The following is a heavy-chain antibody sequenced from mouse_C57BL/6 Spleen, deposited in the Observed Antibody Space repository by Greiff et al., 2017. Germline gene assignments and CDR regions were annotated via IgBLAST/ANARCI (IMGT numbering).Heavy chain of an antibody. Sequence: QVQLQQSGPELVKPGASVKISCKASGYAFSSSWMNWVKQRPGKGLEWIGRIYPGDGDTNYNGKFKGKATLTADKSSSPAYMQLSSLTSEDSAVYFCARSGTTGAMDYWGQGTSVTVSS. CDR1: GYAFSSSW. CDR3: ARSGTTGAMDY. J-gene: IGHJ4*01. D-gene: IGHD1-1*01. CDR2: IYPGDGDT. V-gene: IGHV1-82*01.